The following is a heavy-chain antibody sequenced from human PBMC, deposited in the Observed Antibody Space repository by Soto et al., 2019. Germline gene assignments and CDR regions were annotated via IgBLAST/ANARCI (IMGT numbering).Heavy chain of an antibody. Sequence: GGSLRLSCAASGFTFSSYAMHWVRQAPGKGLEWVAVISYDGSNKYYADSVKGRFTISRDNSKNTLYLQMNSLRAEDTAVYYCARDLGSSDDAFDIWGQGTMVTVSS. V-gene: IGHV3-30-3*01. CDR3: ARDLGSSDDAFDI. CDR1: GFTFSSYA. J-gene: IGHJ3*02. CDR2: ISYDGSNK. D-gene: IGHD2-2*01.